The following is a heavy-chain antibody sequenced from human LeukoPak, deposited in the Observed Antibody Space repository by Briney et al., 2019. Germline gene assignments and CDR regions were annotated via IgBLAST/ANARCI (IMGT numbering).Heavy chain of an antibody. CDR1: GFTFTSSA. CDR2: IVVGSGNT. CDR3: AAAAQVGAHTGFDY. D-gene: IGHD1-26*01. J-gene: IGHJ4*02. V-gene: IGHV1-58*01. Sequence: SVKVSCKASGFTFTSSAVQWVRQARGQRLEWIGWIVVGSGNTNYAQKFQERVTITRDMSTSTAYMELSSLRSEDTAVYYCAAAAQVGAHTGFDYWGQGTLVTVSS.